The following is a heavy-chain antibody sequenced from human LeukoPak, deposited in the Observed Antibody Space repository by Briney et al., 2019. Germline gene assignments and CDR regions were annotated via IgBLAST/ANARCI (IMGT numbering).Heavy chain of an antibody. J-gene: IGHJ2*01. V-gene: IGHV4-61*01. CDR1: GGSVSSGSYY. CDR2: IYYSGST. CDR3: ARMRGSREVGDNRIWYFDL. D-gene: IGHD1-26*01. Sequence: SETLSLTCTVSGGSVSSGSYYWSWIRQPPGKGLEWIGYIYYSGSTNYNPSLKSRVTISVDTSKDQFSLKLSSVTAADTAVYYCARMRGSREVGDNRIWYFDLWGRGTLVTVSS.